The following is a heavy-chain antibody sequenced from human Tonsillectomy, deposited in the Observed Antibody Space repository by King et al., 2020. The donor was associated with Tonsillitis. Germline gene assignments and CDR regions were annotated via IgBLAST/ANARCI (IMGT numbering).Heavy chain of an antibody. CDR3: ARISNDFWSGYADY. Sequence: TLKESGPALVKPTQTLTLTCTFSGFSLSTSALCVSWIRQPPGKALEWLALIDWDEYSTSLKTRLTISKDTSKNQVVLTMTNMDPVDTATYYCARISNDFWSGYADYWGQGTLVTVSS. CDR2: IDWD. CDR1: GFSLSTSALC. V-gene: IGHV2-70*01. D-gene: IGHD3-3*01. J-gene: IGHJ4*02.